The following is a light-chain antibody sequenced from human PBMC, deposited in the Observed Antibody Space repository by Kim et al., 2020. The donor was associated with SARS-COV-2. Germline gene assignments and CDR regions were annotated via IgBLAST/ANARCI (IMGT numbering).Light chain of an antibody. J-gene: IGKJ2*01. Sequence: DVQMTQSPASLAASVGDRVTITCRVSQSISAYLNWYQQRPGKAPNLLIYAASSLQRGVPSRFSGSGSGTHFTLTISSLQPEDFATYYCQQSSDPPYTFGQGTKVDIK. V-gene: IGKV1-39*01. CDR1: QSISAY. CDR3: QQSSDPPYT. CDR2: AAS.